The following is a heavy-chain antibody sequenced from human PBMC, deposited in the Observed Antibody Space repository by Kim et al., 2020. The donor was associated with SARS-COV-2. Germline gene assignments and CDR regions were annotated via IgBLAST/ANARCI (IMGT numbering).Heavy chain of an antibody. CDR2: IYYSGST. Sequence: SETLSLTCTVSGGSISSYYWSWIRQPPGKGLEWIGYIYYSGSTNYKPSLKSRVTISVDTSKNQFSLKLSSVTAADTAVYYCARHGKLLWFGEAFFDYWGQGTLVTVSS. CDR1: GGSISSYY. CDR3: ARHGKLLWFGEAFFDY. V-gene: IGHV4-59*08. D-gene: IGHD3-10*01. J-gene: IGHJ4*02.